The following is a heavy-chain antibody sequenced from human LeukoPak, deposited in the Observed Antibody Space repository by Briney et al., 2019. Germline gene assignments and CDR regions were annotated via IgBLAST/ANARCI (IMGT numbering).Heavy chain of an antibody. J-gene: IGHJ4*02. D-gene: IGHD3-16*01. CDR2: INPNSGGT. CDR1: GYTFTGYY. V-gene: IGHV1-2*02. Sequence: ASVTVSFMASGYTFTGYYMHWVRQAPGQGLEWMGWINPNSGGTNYAQKFQGRVTMTRDTSISTAYMELSRLRSDDTAVYYCARSFVGVLVAPDYWGQGTLVTVSS. CDR3: ARSFVGVLVAPDY.